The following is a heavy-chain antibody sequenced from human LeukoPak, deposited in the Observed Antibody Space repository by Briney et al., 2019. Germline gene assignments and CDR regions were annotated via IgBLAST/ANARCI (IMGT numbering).Heavy chain of an antibody. CDR1: GFTFRSLA. D-gene: IGHD3-3*01. CDR2: TSYDGSSE. J-gene: IGHJ4*02. Sequence: GRSLRLSCAGSGFTFRSLAIHWIRQAPGKGLEWVAVTSYDGSSEHYADSVKGRFSISRDNSKNTVLLQMNSLRPEDTAIYYCAKEGAEFWSGYYDYWGQGTPVTVSS. CDR3: AKEGAEFWSGYYDY. V-gene: IGHV3-30*01.